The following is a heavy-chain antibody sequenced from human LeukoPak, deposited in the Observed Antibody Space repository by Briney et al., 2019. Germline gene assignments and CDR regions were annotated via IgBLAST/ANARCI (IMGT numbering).Heavy chain of an antibody. J-gene: IGHJ4*02. CDR3: AKEHLPDYYDSSGYYHI. V-gene: IGHV3-15*01. CDR2: IKSKTDGGTT. D-gene: IGHD3-22*01. CDR1: GFTFSNAW. Sequence: GGSLRLSCAASGFTFSNAWMSWVRQAPGKGLEWVGRIKSKTDGGTTDYAAPVKGRFTISRDNSKNTLYLQMNSLRAEDTAVYYCAKEHLPDYYDSSGYYHIWGQGTLVTVSS.